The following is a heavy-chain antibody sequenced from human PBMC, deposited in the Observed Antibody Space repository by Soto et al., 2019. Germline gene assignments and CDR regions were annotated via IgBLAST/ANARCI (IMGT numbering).Heavy chain of an antibody. Sequence: QVQLQESGPGLVKPSETLSLTCTVSGGSISSYYWSWIRQPPGKGLEWIGYIYYSGSTNYNPSLTSRVTISVDTSKNQFSLKLSSVTAADTAVYYCARLRGYSRSEPQKSGFDYWGQGTLVTVSS. V-gene: IGHV4-59*01. CDR1: GGSISSYY. CDR3: ARLRGYSRSEPQKSGFDY. CDR2: IYYSGST. J-gene: IGHJ4*02. D-gene: IGHD5-18*01.